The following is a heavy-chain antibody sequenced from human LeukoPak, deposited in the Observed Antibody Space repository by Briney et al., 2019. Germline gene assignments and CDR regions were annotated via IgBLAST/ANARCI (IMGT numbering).Heavy chain of an antibody. J-gene: IGHJ4*02. CDR2: IKQDGSEK. D-gene: IGHD5-12*01. CDR3: ARDQMEWLRFEGLV. V-gene: IGHV3-7*01. Sequence: PGGSLRLSCAASGFTFSSYAMSWVRQAPGKGLEWVANIKQDGSEKYYVDSVKGRFTISRDNAKNSLYLQMNSLRAEDTAVYYCARDQMEWLRFEGLVWGQGTLVTVSS. CDR1: GFTFSSYA.